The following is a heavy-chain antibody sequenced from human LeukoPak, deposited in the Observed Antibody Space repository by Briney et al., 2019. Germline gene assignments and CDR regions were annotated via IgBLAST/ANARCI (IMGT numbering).Heavy chain of an antibody. CDR3: ARDQGWFDP. V-gene: IGHV4-39*07. Sequence: PSETLSLTCTVSGGSISSSTFYWGWIRQPPGKGLEWIGTIYYSGSTFYNPSLKSRVTVSVDTSKNQFSLKLSSLTAADTAVYYCARDQGWFDPWGQGTLVTVSS. J-gene: IGHJ5*02. CDR1: GGSISSSTFY. CDR2: IYYSGST.